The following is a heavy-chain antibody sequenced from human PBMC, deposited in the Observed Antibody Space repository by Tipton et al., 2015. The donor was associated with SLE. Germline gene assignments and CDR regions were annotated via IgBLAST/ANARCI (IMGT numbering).Heavy chain of an antibody. CDR2: LYHSGLT. V-gene: IGHV4-59*02. CDR1: GGSVSSHY. D-gene: IGHD6-13*01. CDR3: ARELRATAGPYYYYYMDV. Sequence: TLSLTCTVSGGSVSSHYWSWIRQTPGKGLEWIASLYHSGLTNYTSSLKSRLTISVETSKNQFSLNLSSVTAADTAVYYCARELRATAGPYYYYYMDVWGKGTTVTVSS. J-gene: IGHJ6*03.